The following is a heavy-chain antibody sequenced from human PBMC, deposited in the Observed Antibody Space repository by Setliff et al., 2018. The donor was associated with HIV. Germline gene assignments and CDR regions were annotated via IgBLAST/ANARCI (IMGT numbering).Heavy chain of an antibody. CDR2: FYYSGST. CDR3: ARITGDRGHPRFFDY. V-gene: IGHV4-39*01. D-gene: IGHD2-21*01. CDR1: GVSINRTDHY. J-gene: IGHJ4*02. Sequence: SETLSLTCSVSGVSINRTDHYWGWIRQSPGKRLEWIGSFYYSGSTYYNPSLKSRVTISVDTSKNQISLKLSSVTAADTAVYYCARITGDRGHPRFFDYWGQGTLVTGLL.